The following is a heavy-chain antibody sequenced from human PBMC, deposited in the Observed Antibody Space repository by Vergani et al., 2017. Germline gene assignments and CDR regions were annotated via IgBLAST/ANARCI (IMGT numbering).Heavy chain of an antibody. CDR1: GFTFSSYG. CDR2: ISYDGSNK. J-gene: IGHJ2*01. Sequence: QVQLVESGGGVVHPGRSLRLSCAASGFTFSSYGMHWVRQAPGKGLEWVAVISYDGSNKYYADSVKGRFTISRDNSKNTLYLQMNSLRAEDTAVYYCARDSAIFGVVAYWYFDLWGRGTLVTVSS. V-gene: IGHV3-33*05. D-gene: IGHD3-3*01. CDR3: ARDSAIFGVVAYWYFDL.